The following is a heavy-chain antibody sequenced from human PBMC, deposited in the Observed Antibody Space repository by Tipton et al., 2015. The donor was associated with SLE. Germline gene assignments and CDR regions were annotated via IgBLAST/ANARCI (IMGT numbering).Heavy chain of an antibody. Sequence: QSGAEVRNPGASVKISCKASGYKFTSYFLHWVRLAPGQGLEWMGWIAAYNFKTNYAQRFQGRVTMTADPSTSTAYMELRSLRSDDTAVYYCARILFDYYYYMDVWGKGTTVTVSS. CDR3: ARILFDYYYYMDV. CDR2: IAAYNFKT. D-gene: IGHD3-3*01. CDR1: GYKFTSYF. J-gene: IGHJ6*03. V-gene: IGHV1-18*04.